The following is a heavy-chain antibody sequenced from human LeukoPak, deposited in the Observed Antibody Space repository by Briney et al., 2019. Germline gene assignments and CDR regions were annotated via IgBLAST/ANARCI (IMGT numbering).Heavy chain of an antibody. Sequence: PGGSLRLSCAASGFTFSSYSMNWVRQAPGKGLEWVSYISSSSSAIYYADSVKGRFTISRDNAKNSLYLQMNSLRAEDTAVYYCARDYGDPGMDVWGKGTTVTVSS. D-gene: IGHD4-17*01. J-gene: IGHJ6*04. V-gene: IGHV3-48*01. CDR1: GFTFSSYS. CDR3: ARDYGDPGMDV. CDR2: ISSSSSAI.